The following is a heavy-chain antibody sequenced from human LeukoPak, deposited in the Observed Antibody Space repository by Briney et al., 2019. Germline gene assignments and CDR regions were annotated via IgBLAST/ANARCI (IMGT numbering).Heavy chain of an antibody. CDR1: GFNVNSIY. CDR2: IYSSGTT. V-gene: IGHV3-66*01. Sequence: GGSLRLSCAASGFNVNSIYMSWVRQAPGKGLEWVSVIYSSGTTDYADSVKGRFTISRDDSKNTLYLQMNSLRAEDTAIYYCARTLRGYSYLGYFGYWGQGTLVTVSS. D-gene: IGHD5-18*01. J-gene: IGHJ4*02. CDR3: ARTLRGYSYLGYFGY.